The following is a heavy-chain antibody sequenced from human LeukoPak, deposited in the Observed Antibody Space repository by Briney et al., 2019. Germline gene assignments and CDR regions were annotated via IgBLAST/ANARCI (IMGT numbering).Heavy chain of an antibody. V-gene: IGHV4-4*07. D-gene: IGHD3-22*01. J-gene: IGHJ4*02. CDR1: GGSISSYY. CDR3: ARASAHYDSSGYYGLCFDY. CDR2: IYTSGST. Sequence: SETLSLTCTVSGGSISSYYWSWIRQPAGKGLEWIGRIYTSGSTNYNPSLKSRVTMSVDTSKNQFSLKLSSVTAAGTAVYYCARASAHYDSSGYYGLCFDYWGQGTLVTVSS.